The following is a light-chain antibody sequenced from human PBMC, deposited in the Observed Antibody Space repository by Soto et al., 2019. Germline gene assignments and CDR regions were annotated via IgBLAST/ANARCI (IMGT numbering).Light chain of an antibody. J-gene: IGKJ2*01. CDR3: QNCFTVPYT. CDR2: DAS. V-gene: IGKV1-33*01. Sequence: DIQMTQSPSSLSASVGDRITITCQASQDISNRLNWYHQKPGKAPNLLIYDASSLAAGVPSGFSGSGSGTHFTFTISSLQPEDIGTYYCQNCFTVPYTFGQGTKVDIK. CDR1: QDISNR.